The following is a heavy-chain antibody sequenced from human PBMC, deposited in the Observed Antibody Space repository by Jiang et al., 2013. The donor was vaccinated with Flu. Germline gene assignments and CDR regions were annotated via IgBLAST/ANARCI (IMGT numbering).Heavy chain of an antibody. CDR2: IYPGDSDT. Sequence: GAEVKKPGESLKISCKGSGYSFTGYWIGWVRQMPGKGLEWMGIIYPGDSDTRYSPSFQGQVTISADKSISTAYLQWSSLKASDTAMYYCARHVAVAGSLRAFDIWGQGTMVTVSS. CDR3: ARHVAVAGSLRAFDI. J-gene: IGHJ3*02. V-gene: IGHV5-51*01. CDR1: GYSFTGYW. D-gene: IGHD6-19*01.